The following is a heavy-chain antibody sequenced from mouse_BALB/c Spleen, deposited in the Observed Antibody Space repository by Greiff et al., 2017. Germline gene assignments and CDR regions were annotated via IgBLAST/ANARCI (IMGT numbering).Heavy chain of an antibody. D-gene: IGHD4-1*01. CDR1: GYTFSSYW. CDR3: ARGLTGTFGYFDV. Sequence: VKVVESGAELMKPGASVKISCKATGYTFSSYWIEWVKQRPGHGLEWIGEILPGSGSTNYNEKFKGKATFTADTSSNTAYMQLSSLTSEDSAVYYCARGLTGTFGYFDVWGAGTTVTVSS. J-gene: IGHJ1*01. V-gene: IGHV1-9*01. CDR2: ILPGSGST.